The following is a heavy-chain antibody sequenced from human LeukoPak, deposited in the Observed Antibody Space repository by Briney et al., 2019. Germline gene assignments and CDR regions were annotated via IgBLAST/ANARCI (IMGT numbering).Heavy chain of an antibody. CDR2: MYYSGST. V-gene: IGHV4-39*01. D-gene: IGHD6-13*01. CDR1: GGSISSSSYY. CDR3: ARVALSSSWPDAFDI. Sequence: PSETLSLTCTVSGGSISSSSYYWGWIRQPPGKGLEWIGSMYYSGSTYYNPSLKSRVTISVDTSKNQFSLKLSSVTAADTAVYYCARVALSSSWPDAFDIWGQGTMVTVSS. J-gene: IGHJ3*02.